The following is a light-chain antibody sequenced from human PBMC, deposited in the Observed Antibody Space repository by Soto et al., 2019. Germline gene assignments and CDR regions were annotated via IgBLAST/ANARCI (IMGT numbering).Light chain of an antibody. CDR2: GAS. Sequence: IGMTQSPGTLSLSPGERATLSCRASQSVSSRLAWYQQKPGQAPRLLISGASSRANGIPDRFSGSGSGTDFTLTISRLEPEDFALYYCQHYVERSPITFGQGTRLEIK. CDR3: QHYVERSPIT. CDR1: QSVSSR. J-gene: IGKJ5*01. V-gene: IGKV3-20*01.